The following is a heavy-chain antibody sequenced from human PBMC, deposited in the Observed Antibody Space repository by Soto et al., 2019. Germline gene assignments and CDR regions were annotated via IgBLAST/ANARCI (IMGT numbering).Heavy chain of an antibody. CDR1: GDSVSSNSAA. CDR2: TYYRSKWYN. CDR3: ARGEQYSGRIFDY. D-gene: IGHD1-26*01. Sequence: QVQLPQSGPGLVKPSQTLSVTCGISGDSVSSNSAAWNWLRQSPSRGLEWLGRTYYRSKWYNDYAVSVESRITINPDTSKNHFSLQLNFVTPEDTAVYFCARGEQYSGRIFDYWGQGTLVTVSS. J-gene: IGHJ4*02. V-gene: IGHV6-1*01.